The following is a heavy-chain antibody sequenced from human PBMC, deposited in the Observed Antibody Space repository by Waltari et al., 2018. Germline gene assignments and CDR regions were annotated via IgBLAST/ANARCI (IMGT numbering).Heavy chain of an antibody. J-gene: IGHJ6*03. Sequence: QVQLVESGGGVVQPGRSLRLSCAASGFTFSSYAMHWVRQAPGKGLEWGAGISYHESNQYYADSVKGRFNISRDKSKNTLYLQMNSLRAEDTAVYYCARADGGYSYGWQEYQTHMDVWGKGTTVTVSS. V-gene: IGHV3-30-3*01. CDR3: ARADGGYSYGWQEYQTHMDV. D-gene: IGHD5-18*01. CDR1: GFTFSSYA. CDR2: ISYHESNQ.